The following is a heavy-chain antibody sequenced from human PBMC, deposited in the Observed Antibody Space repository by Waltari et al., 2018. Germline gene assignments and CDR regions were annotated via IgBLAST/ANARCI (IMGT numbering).Heavy chain of an antibody. CDR1: GGSISSSSYY. V-gene: IGHV4-39*07. Sequence: QLQLQESGPGLVKPSETLSLTCTVSGGSISSSSYYWGWIRQPPGKGLEWIGSIYYSASTYYNRTLKSRVTISVDTSKNQFSLKLRSVTAADTAVYYCARFHTSSSGWDQTDYCGQGTLVTVSS. CDR2: IYYSAST. CDR3: ARFHTSSSGWDQTDY. J-gene: IGHJ4*02. D-gene: IGHD6-19*01.